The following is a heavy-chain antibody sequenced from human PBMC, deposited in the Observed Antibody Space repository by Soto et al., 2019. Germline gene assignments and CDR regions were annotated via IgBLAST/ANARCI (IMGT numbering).Heavy chain of an antibody. J-gene: IGHJ6*02. Sequence: GGSLRLSCTASGFTFGDYAMSWFRQAPGKGLEWVGFIRSKAYGGTTEYAASVKGRFTISRDDSKSIAYLQMNSLKTEDTAVYYCTSTMVRGVIRYPYYYYYGMDVWGQGTTVTVSS. D-gene: IGHD3-10*01. CDR2: IRSKAYGGTT. CDR3: TSTMVRGVIRYPYYYYYGMDV. V-gene: IGHV3-49*03. CDR1: GFTFGDYA.